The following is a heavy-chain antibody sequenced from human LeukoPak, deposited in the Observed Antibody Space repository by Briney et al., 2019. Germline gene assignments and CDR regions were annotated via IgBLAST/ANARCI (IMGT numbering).Heavy chain of an antibody. V-gene: IGHV1-69*13. D-gene: IGHD5-18*01. J-gene: IGHJ4*02. CDR1: GYTLTELS. Sequence: GASVKVSCKVSGYTLTELSMHWVRQAPGKGLEWMGGIIPIFGTANYAQKFQGRVTITADESTSTAYMELSSLRSEDTAVYYCARSSTAMAIREDYWGQGTLVTVSS. CDR2: IIPIFGTA. CDR3: ARSSTAMAIREDY.